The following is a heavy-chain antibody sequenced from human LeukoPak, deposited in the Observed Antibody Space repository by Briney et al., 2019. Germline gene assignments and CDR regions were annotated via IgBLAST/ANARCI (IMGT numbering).Heavy chain of an antibody. CDR2: INHSGST. V-gene: IGHV4-34*01. CDR3: ARGTAPDY. D-gene: IGHD6-25*01. Sequence: ETLSLTCAVYGGSFSGYYWSWIRQPPGKGLEWIGEINHSGSTNYNPSLKSRVTISVDTSKNQFSLKLSSVTAADTAVYYCARGTAPDYWGQGTLVTVSS. J-gene: IGHJ4*02. CDR1: GGSFSGYY.